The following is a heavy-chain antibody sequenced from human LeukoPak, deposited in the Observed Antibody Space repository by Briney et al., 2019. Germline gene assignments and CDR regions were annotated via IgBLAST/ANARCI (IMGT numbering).Heavy chain of an antibody. D-gene: IGHD1-26*01. CDR1: GFTFSSYG. J-gene: IGHJ6*03. CDR3: AKDSKIVGATFRSYHYMDV. Sequence: GGSLRLSCAASGFTFSSYGMSWVRQAPGKGLKWDSAIRGSGDRAHYADSVKGRFTISRDNSKNTLYLQMNSLRAEDTAVYYCAKDSKIVGATFRSYHYMDVWGKGTAVTVSS. V-gene: IGHV3-23*01. CDR2: IRGSGDRA.